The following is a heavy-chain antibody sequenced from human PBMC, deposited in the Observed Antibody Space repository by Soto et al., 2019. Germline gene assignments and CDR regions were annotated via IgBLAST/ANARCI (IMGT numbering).Heavy chain of an antibody. CDR2: INHSGST. CDR3: ARGRKRYSGGWYAKLDY. J-gene: IGHJ4*02. Sequence: SETLSLTCAVYGGSFSGYYWSWIRQPPGKGLEWIGEINHSGSTNYNPSLKSRVTISVDTSKNQFSLKLSSVTAADTAVYYCARGRKRYSGGWYAKLDYWGQGTLVTVSS. D-gene: IGHD6-19*01. V-gene: IGHV4-34*01. CDR1: GGSFSGYY.